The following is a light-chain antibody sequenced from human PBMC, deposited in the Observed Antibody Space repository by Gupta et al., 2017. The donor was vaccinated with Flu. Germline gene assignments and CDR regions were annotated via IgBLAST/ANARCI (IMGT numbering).Light chain of an antibody. Sequence: DIQMTQSPSSLSASVGDRVAITCRASQSISTYLNWYQQKPGKAPKLLIYAASSLQSGVPSRFSGSGSGTDFTLTISRLQGEDYATYHCQQRDSTLRTFGQGTKVEIK. CDR3: QQRDSTLRT. V-gene: IGKV1-39*01. CDR1: QSISTY. J-gene: IGKJ1*01. CDR2: AAS.